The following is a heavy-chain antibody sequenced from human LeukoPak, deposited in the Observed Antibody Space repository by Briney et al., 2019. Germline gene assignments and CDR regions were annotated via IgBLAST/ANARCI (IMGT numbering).Heavy chain of an antibody. J-gene: IGHJ4*02. V-gene: IGHV4-30-4*01. CDR1: GGSISSGDYY. Sequence: SQTLSLTCTVSGGSISSGDYYWSWIRQPPGKGLEWIGYIYYSGSTYYNPSLKSRVTISVDTSKNQFSLKLSSVTAADTAVYYCARDYYDSSGYSNDYFDYWGQGTLVTVSS. CDR3: ARDYYDSSGYSNDYFDY. CDR2: IYYSGST. D-gene: IGHD3-22*01.